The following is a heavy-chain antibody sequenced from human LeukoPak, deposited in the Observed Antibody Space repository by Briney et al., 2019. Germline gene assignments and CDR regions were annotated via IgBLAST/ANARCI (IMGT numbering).Heavy chain of an antibody. D-gene: IGHD3-10*01. CDR1: GFTFSGSA. J-gene: IGHJ6*03. CDR2: IRSKANNYAT. CDR3: TSRYYYGSGSLNYYYYYMDV. V-gene: IGHV3-73*01. Sequence: GGSLRLSCAASGFTFSGSAMHWVRQASGEGLEWVGRIRSKANNYATGCGESVKGRFSISRDDLKNTAYLQMNRLKTEDPAVYYCTSRYYYGSGSLNYYYYYMDVWGKGTTVTVSS.